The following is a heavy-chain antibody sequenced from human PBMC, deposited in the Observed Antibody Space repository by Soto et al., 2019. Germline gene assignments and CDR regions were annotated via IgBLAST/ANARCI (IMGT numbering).Heavy chain of an antibody. D-gene: IGHD5-18*01. CDR3: ARDSPQDTAMVIGGMDV. CDR1: GFTFSSYW. V-gene: IGHV3-74*01. Sequence: EVQLVESGGGLVQPGGSLRLSCAASGFTFSSYWMHWVRQAPGKGLVWVSRINSDGSSTSYADSVKGRFTISRDNAKNTLYLQMNSLRAEDTAVYYCARDSPQDTAMVIGGMDVWGQGTTVTVSS. CDR2: INSDGSST. J-gene: IGHJ6*02.